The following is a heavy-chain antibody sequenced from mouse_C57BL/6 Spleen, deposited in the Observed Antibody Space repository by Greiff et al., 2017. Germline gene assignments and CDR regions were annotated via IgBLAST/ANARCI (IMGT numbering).Heavy chain of an antibody. CDR2: INPNNGGT. D-gene: IGHD2-1*01. CDR3: ARAGNYDAMDY. J-gene: IGHJ4*01. V-gene: IGHV1-18*01. Sequence: EVQLQQSGPELVKPGASVTIPCKASGYTFTDYNMDWVKQSHGKSLEWIGDINPNNGGTIYNQKFKGKATLTVDKSSSTAYMERRSLTSEDTAVYYCARAGNYDAMDYWGQGTSVTVSS. CDR1: GYTFTDYN.